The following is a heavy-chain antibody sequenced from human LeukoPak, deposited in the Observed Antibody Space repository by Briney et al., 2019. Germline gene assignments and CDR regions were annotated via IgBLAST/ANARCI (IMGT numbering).Heavy chain of an antibody. Sequence: PSETLSLTCTVSGGSISSYYWSWIRQPPGKGLEWIGYIYYSGSTNYNPSLKSRVTISVDTSKNQFSLKLSSVTAADTAVYYCARARSGHTGFDYWGQGTLVTVSS. D-gene: IGHD2-15*01. CDR2: IYYSGST. J-gene: IGHJ4*02. CDR1: GGSISSYY. V-gene: IGHV4-59*01. CDR3: ARARSGHTGFDY.